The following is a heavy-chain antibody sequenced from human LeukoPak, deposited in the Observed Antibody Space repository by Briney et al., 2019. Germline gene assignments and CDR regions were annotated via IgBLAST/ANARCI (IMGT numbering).Heavy chain of an antibody. CDR1: GFTFSSYA. Sequence: GGSLRLSCAASGFTFSSYAMSWVRQAPGKGLEWVSAISGSGGSTYYADSVKGRFTISRDNSKTTLYLQMNSLRAEDTAVYYCAKGPGYYYDSSGYCNYWGQGTLVTVSS. CDR2: ISGSGGST. V-gene: IGHV3-23*01. J-gene: IGHJ4*02. D-gene: IGHD3-22*01. CDR3: AKGPGYYYDSSGYCNY.